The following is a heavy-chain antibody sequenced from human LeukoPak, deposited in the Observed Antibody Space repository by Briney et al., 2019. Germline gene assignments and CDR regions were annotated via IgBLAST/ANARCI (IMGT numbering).Heavy chain of an antibody. V-gene: IGHV4-31*03. D-gene: IGHD2-2*01. Sequence: SETLSLTCTVSGGSISSGGYYWSWIRQHPGKGLEWIGYIYYSGSTYYNPSLKSRVTISVDTSKNQFSLKLSSVTAADTAVYYCARDLGPGDIVVVPAAKRDYYYGMDVWGQGTTVTVSS. CDR3: ARDLGPGDIVVVPAAKRDYYYGMDV. CDR2: IYYSGST. CDR1: GGSISSGGYY. J-gene: IGHJ6*02.